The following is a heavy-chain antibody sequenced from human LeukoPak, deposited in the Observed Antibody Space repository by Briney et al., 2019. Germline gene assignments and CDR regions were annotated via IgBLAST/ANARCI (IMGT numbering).Heavy chain of an antibody. D-gene: IGHD5-12*01. V-gene: IGHV7-4-1*02. CDR3: ARNSGSDY. Sequence: ASVKVSCKASGCSFTDYYINWVRQAPGQGLEWMGWINTNTGNPAYAQGFTGRFVFSLDTSVSTAYLQISSLKAEDTAVYYCARNSGSDYWGQGTLVTVSS. CDR2: INTNTGNP. CDR1: GCSFTDYY. J-gene: IGHJ4*02.